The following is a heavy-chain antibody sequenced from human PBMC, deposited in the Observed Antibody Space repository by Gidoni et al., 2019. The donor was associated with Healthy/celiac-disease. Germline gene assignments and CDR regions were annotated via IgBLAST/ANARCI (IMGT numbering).Heavy chain of an antibody. Sequence: QVQLQESGPGLVKPSQTLSLTCTVSGGSISSGGYYWSWIRQHPGKCLKWIGYIYYSGSTYYNPSLKRRVTISVDTSKNQFSLKLSSVTAADTAVYYCAGHIAARGTYYFDYWGQGTLVTVSS. V-gene: IGHV4-31*03. CDR1: GGSISSGGYY. D-gene: IGHD6-6*01. J-gene: IGHJ4*02. CDR2: IYYSGST. CDR3: AGHIAARGTYYFDY.